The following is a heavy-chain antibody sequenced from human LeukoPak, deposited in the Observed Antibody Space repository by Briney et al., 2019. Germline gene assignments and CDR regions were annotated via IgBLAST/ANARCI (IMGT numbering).Heavy chain of an antibody. CDR1: GYTFTSYG. CDR3: ARRGGQLWPLDY. D-gene: IGHD5-18*01. V-gene: IGHV1-18*04. Sequence: ASVKVSCKTSGYTFTSYGISWVRQAPGQGLEWMGWISTYNGNTNYAQKLQGRVTMTTDTSTTTAYMELRSLSSDDSAVYYRARRGGQLWPLDYWGQGTLVTVSS. J-gene: IGHJ4*02. CDR2: ISTYNGNT.